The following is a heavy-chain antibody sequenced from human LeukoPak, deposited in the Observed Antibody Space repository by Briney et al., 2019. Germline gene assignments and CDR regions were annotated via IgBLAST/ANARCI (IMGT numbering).Heavy chain of an antibody. D-gene: IGHD3-9*01. CDR3: AKDPTSVGGRHDWLLDS. CDR1: GFTFNSYA. CDR2: IGFGDDSA. Sequence: GGSLRLSCAASGFTFNSYAMSWVRQAPGKGLEWVSTIGFGDDSAYYADSVRGRFTISRDNSKNTLYLQMNYLRAEDTAVYYCAKDPTSVGGRHDWLLDSWGQGTLVTVSS. V-gene: IGHV3-23*01. J-gene: IGHJ5*02.